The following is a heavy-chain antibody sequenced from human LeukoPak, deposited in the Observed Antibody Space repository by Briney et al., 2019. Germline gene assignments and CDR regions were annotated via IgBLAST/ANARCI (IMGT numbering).Heavy chain of an antibody. D-gene: IGHD2-15*01. CDR1: GGSISSYY. V-gene: IGHV4-59*01. Sequence: PSETLSLTCTVSGGSISSYYWSWIRQPPGKGLEWIGYIYYSGSTNYNPSLKSRVTISVDTSKNQFSLKLSSVTAADTAVYYCARDGDRYCSGSSCYAGYFQHWGQGTLVTVSS. CDR3: ARDGDRYCSGSSCYAGYFQH. CDR2: IYYSGST. J-gene: IGHJ1*01.